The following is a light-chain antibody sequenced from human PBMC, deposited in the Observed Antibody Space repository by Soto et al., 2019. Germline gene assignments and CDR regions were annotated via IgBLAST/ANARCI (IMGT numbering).Light chain of an antibody. CDR3: QQYGSSPPYT. J-gene: IGKJ2*01. V-gene: IGKV3-20*01. CDR1: QSVRSNY. CDR2: GAS. Sequence: EIVLTQTPGTLSLSLGERATLSCRASQSVRSNYLAWYQHIPGQAPRLVIYGASSRATGVPDRFSGSGSGTDFTLTSSRLEPEDFAVYYWQQYGSSPPYTFGQGTKLEIK.